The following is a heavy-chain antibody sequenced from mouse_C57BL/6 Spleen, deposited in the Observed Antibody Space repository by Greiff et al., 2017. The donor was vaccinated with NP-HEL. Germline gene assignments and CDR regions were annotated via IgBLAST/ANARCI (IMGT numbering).Heavy chain of an antibody. V-gene: IGHV1-15*01. CDR3: TRSYYYGSSSLYAMDY. D-gene: IGHD1-1*01. Sequence: QVQLQQSGAELVRPGASVTLSCKASGYTFTDYEMHWVKQTPVHGLEWIGAIDPETGGTAYNQKFKGKAILTADKSSSTAYMELRSLTSEDSAVYYCTRSYYYGSSSLYAMDYWGQGTSVTVSS. J-gene: IGHJ4*01. CDR2: IDPETGGT. CDR1: GYTFTDYE.